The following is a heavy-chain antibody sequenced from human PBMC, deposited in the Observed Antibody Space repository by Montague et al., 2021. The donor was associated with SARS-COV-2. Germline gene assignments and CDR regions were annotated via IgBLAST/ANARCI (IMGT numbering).Heavy chain of an antibody. CDR2: ISTRSTYT. Sequence: SLRLSCAASGFTFSDCYMTWIRQAPGKGLEWLSYISTRSTYTNYADSVKGRFTISRDDAKNSPYLQMNSLRAEDTAVYYCASFTMVRGAPGCGMDVWGQGTTVTVSS. J-gene: IGHJ6*02. V-gene: IGHV3-11*03. D-gene: IGHD3-10*01. CDR3: ASFTMVRGAPGCGMDV. CDR1: GFTFSDCY.